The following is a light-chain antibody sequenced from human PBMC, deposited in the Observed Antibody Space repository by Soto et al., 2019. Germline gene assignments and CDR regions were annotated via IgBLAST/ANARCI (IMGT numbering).Light chain of an antibody. CDR2: WAS. Sequence: DIVMTQSPDSLAVSLGARATINCKSSQSVLYSSNNKNYLAWYQQRPGQPPKLLIYWASTRESGVPDRFSGSGSGTDFTLTISSLQAEDVAVYYCHQFYTTPYTFGQGTKLEIK. CDR1: QSVLYSSNNKNY. J-gene: IGKJ2*01. V-gene: IGKV4-1*01. CDR3: HQFYTTPYT.